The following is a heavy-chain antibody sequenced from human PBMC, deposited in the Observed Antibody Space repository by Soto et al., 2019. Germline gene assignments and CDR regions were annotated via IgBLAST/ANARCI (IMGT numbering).Heavy chain of an antibody. CDR2: ISSNGGST. V-gene: IGHV3-64D*06. J-gene: IGHJ5*02. D-gene: IGHD2-2*01. CDR1: GFTFSSYA. CDR3: VKGCSSTSCLDWFDP. Sequence: VGSLRLSCSASGFTFSSYAMHWVRQAPGKGLEYVSAISSNGGSTYYADSVKGRFTISRDNSKNTLYLQMSSLRAEDTAVYYCVKGCSSTSCLDWFDPWGQGTLVTVSS.